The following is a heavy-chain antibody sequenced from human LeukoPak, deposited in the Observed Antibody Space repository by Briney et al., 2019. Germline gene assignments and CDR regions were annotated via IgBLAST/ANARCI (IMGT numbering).Heavy chain of an antibody. J-gene: IGHJ6*03. CDR1: GGSISSYY. CDR3: SRDTSDYCGDCYFLVYYYYMDV. CDR2: IYTSGST. Sequence: SETLSLTCTVYGGSISSYYWSWIRQPAGRGLEWIGRIYTSGSTNYNPSLKSRVTMSVDTSKNQFSLKLSSVTAADTAVYYCSRDTSDYCGDCYFLVYYYYMDVWGKGTTVTVSS. V-gene: IGHV4-4*07. D-gene: IGHD2-21*01.